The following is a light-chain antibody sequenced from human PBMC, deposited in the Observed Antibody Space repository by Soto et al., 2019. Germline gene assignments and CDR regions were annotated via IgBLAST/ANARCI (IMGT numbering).Light chain of an antibody. CDR2: DAS. CDR1: QSVSSY. CDR3: QQYGSSHT. V-gene: IGKV3-11*01. J-gene: IGKJ5*01. Sequence: EMVLTQSPATLSLSPGERATLSCRASQSVSSYLAWYQQKPGQAPRLLIYDASNRATGIPARFSGSGSGTDFTLTISSLEPEDFAVYYCQQYGSSHTFGQGTRLEIK.